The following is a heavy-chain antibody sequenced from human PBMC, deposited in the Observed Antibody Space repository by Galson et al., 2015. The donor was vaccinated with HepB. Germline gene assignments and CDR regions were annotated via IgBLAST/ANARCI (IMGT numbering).Heavy chain of an antibody. J-gene: IGHJ6*03. CDR2: IWYDGSNK. Sequence: TLRLSCAASGFTFSSYGMHWVRQAPGKGLEWVSVIWYDGSNKYYADSVKGRFTISRDNSKNPLFLHMTSLSAEATAMYYCATSRGSGYYMDVWGKGTTVTVSS. V-gene: IGHV3-33*01. D-gene: IGHD3-10*01. CDR1: GFTFSSYG. CDR3: ATSRGSGYYMDV.